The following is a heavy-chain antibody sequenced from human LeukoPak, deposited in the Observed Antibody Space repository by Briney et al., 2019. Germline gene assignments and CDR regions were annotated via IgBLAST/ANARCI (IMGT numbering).Heavy chain of an antibody. CDR1: GGTFSSYA. CDR2: IIPIFGTA. Sequence: SVKVSCQASGGTFSSYAISWVRQAPGQGLGWVGGIIPIFGTANYAQKFQGRVTITADESTSTAYMELSSLRSEDTAVYYCARLITMIVVGFDAFDIWGQGTMVTVSS. CDR3: ARLITMIVVGFDAFDI. V-gene: IGHV1-69*13. D-gene: IGHD3-22*01. J-gene: IGHJ3*02.